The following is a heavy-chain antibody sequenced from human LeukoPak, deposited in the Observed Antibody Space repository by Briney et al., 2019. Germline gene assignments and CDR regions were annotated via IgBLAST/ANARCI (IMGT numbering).Heavy chain of an antibody. CDR2: VNYSGGT. CDR3: AIRLTTSRSATATTWFDP. J-gene: IGHJ5*02. CDR1: GESFDGFY. Sequence: SETLSLTCAVYGESFDGFYWNWIRQSPGTGLEWLGEVNYSGGTDYNPALDSRIAISADASKRQFSLKLTSVTAADTAVYYCAIRLTTSRSATATTWFDPWGQGTLVSVSS. D-gene: IGHD1-1*01. V-gene: IGHV4-34*01.